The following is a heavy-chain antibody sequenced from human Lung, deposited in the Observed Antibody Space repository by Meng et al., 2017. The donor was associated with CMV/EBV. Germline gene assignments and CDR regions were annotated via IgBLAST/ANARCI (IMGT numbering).Heavy chain of an antibody. CDR1: GGSISSGGYY. V-gene: IGHV4-31*03. J-gene: IGHJ4*01. CDR2: IYYSGST. Sequence: TXSLXCTVSGGSISSGGYYWSWIRQHPGKGLEWIGYIYYSGSTYYNPSLKSRVTISVDTSKNQFSLKLSSVTAADTAVYYCAREQLVRRGLAYWGHGTXVTVSS. CDR3: AREQLVRRGLAY. D-gene: IGHD6-6*01.